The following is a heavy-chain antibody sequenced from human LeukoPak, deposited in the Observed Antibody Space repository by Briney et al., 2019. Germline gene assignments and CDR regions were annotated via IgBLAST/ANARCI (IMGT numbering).Heavy chain of an antibody. CDR3: ARSGGTYYEDY. V-gene: IGHV1-18*01. CDR2: ISGYNGNT. CDR1: GYTFTTYG. Sequence: ASVKVSCKASGYTFTTYGVSWVRQAPGQGLEWMGWISGYNGNTNYAQKLQGRVTVTTDTSTSTAYMELRSLRSDDTAVYYCARSGGTYYEDYWGQGTLVTVSS. D-gene: IGHD1-26*01. J-gene: IGHJ4*02.